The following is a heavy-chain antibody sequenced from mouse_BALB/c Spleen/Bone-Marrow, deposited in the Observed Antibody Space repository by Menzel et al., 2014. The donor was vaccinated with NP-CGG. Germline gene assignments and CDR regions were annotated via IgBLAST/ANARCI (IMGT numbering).Heavy chain of an antibody. CDR1: GYAITSGYN. CDR3: ARLDGYDWYFDV. D-gene: IGHD2-2*01. V-gene: IGHV3-6*02. J-gene: IGHJ1*01. Sequence: SGPGLVKPSQSLSLTCSVTGYAITSGYNWNWIRQFLGNKLEWMGYISYDGSNNYNPSLKNRISITRDTSKNQFFLKLNSVTSEDTATYYCARLDGYDWYFDVWGAGTTVTVSS. CDR2: ISYDGSN.